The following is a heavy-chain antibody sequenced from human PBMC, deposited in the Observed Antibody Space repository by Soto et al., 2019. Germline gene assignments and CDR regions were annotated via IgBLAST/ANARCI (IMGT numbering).Heavy chain of an antibody. Sequence: GGSLRLSCAASGFTFSSYAMHWVRQAPGKGLEWVAVISYDGSNKYYADSVKGRLTISRDNSKNTLYLQMNSLRAEDTAVYYCARVIGSSYYYYYGMDVWGQGTTVTVSS. CDR3: ARVIGSSYYYYYGMDV. V-gene: IGHV3-30-3*01. J-gene: IGHJ6*02. D-gene: IGHD6-13*01. CDR2: ISYDGSNK. CDR1: GFTFSSYA.